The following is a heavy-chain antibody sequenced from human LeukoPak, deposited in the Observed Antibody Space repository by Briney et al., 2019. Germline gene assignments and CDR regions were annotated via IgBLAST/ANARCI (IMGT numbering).Heavy chain of an antibody. V-gene: IGHV4-39*01. CDR3: ARHAFTYPDGY. Sequence: PSETLSLTCTVSGGSISISTYYWGWIRQPPGMGLEWIGSINYSGSTYYNPSLKSRVTISVDTSKNQFSLKLSSVTAADTAVYYCARHAFTYPDGYWGQGTLVTVSS. J-gene: IGHJ4*02. D-gene: IGHD1-14*01. CDR1: GGSISISTYY. CDR2: INYSGST.